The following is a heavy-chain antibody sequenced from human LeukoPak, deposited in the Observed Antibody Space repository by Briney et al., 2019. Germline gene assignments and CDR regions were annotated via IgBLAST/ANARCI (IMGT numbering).Heavy chain of an antibody. CDR1: GGSFSGYY. J-gene: IGHJ5*02. D-gene: IGHD6-6*01. CDR2: INHSGST. CDR3: AREYSSSRWGWFDP. V-gene: IGHV4-34*01. Sequence: SETLSLTCAVYGGSFSGYYWSWIRQPPGKGLEWIGEINHSGSTNYNPSLKSRVTISVDTSKNQFSLKLSSVTAADTAVYYCAREYSSSRWGWFDPWGQGTLVTVSS.